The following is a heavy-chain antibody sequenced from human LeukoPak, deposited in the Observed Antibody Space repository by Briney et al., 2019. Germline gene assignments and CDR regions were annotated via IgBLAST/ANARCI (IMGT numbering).Heavy chain of an antibody. D-gene: IGHD3-3*01. CDR1: GYTFTSYG. CDR3: ARCRCAGSPYDFWSGYTPDYYYYGMDV. Sequence: APVKVSCKASGYTFTSYGISWVRQAPGQGLEWMGWISAYNGNTNYAQKLQGRVTMTTDTSTSTAYMELRSLRSDDTAVYYCARCRCAGSPYDFWSGYTPDYYYYGMDVWGQGTTVTVSS. V-gene: IGHV1-18*01. J-gene: IGHJ6*02. CDR2: ISAYNGNT.